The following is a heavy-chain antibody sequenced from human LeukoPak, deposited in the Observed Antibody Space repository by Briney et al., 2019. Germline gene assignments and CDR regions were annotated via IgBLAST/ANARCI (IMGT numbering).Heavy chain of an antibody. D-gene: IGHD3-10*01. Sequence: GSLRLSCAASGFTFSSYSMNWVRQAPGKGLEWVSSISSSSSYIYYADSVKGRFTISRDNAKNSLYLQMNSLGAEDTAVYYCARDGPYYYGSGSYDWFDPWGQGTLVTVSS. V-gene: IGHV3-21*01. CDR2: ISSSSSYI. CDR3: ARDGPYYYGSGSYDWFDP. CDR1: GFTFSSYS. J-gene: IGHJ5*02.